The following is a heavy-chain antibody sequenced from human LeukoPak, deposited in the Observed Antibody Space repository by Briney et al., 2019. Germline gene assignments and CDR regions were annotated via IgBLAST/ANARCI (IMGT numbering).Heavy chain of an antibody. D-gene: IGHD6-25*01. CDR2: IKQDGSEK. J-gene: IGHJ5*02. Sequence: GGSLRLSCAASGFTFSSYWMSWVRQAPGKGLEWVANIKQDGSEKYYVVSVKGRFTISRDNAKSSLYLQMNSLRAEDTAVYYCARDGPLPSGYGAPGTWGQGTLVTVSS. CDR1: GFTFSSYW. CDR3: ARDGPLPSGYGAPGT. V-gene: IGHV3-7*01.